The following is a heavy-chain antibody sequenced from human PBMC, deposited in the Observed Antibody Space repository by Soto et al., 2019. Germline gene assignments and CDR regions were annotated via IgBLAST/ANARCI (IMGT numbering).Heavy chain of an antibody. CDR1: GFTFSSYA. CDR2: ISGSGGST. CDR3: AKEGYCSSTSCSTDY. Sequence: GGSLRLSCAASGFTFSSYAMSWVRQAPGKGLEWVSAISGSGGSTYYADSVKGRFTIPRDNSKNTLYLQMNSLRAEDTAVYYCAKEGYCSSTSCSTDYWGQGTLVTVSS. J-gene: IGHJ4*02. V-gene: IGHV3-23*01. D-gene: IGHD2-2*01.